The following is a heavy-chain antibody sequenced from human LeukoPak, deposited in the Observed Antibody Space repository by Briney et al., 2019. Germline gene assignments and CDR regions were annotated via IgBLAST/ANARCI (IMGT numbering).Heavy chain of an antibody. CDR1: GFTFSNAW. J-gene: IGHJ4*02. CDR3: TRGATYDILTGYLGPRYFDY. CDR2: IKSKTDGGTT. Sequence: PGGSLRLSCAASGFTFSNAWMGWVRQAPGKGLEWVGRIKSKTDGGTTDYAAPVKGRFTISRDESKSIAYLQMNSLKTEDTAVYYCTRGATYDILTGYLGPRYFDYWGQGTLVTVSS. V-gene: IGHV3-15*01. D-gene: IGHD3-9*01.